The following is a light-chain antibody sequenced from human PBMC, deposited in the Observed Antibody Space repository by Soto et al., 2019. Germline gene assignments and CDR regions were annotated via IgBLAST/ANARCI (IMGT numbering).Light chain of an antibody. J-gene: IGKJ1*01. Sequence: EIVLTQSPVTLSLSPGERATLSCRASQSVSSYLAWYQQKPGQAPRLLIYGASTRATGIPARFSGSGSGTEFTLTISSLQSEDFAVYYCQQYNNWPRTFGQGTKV. CDR3: QQYNNWPRT. V-gene: IGKV3-15*01. CDR2: GAS. CDR1: QSVSSY.